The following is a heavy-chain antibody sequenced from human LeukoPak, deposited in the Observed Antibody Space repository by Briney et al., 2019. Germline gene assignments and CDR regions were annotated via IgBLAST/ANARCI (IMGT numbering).Heavy chain of an antibody. D-gene: IGHD6-13*01. CDR3: ARPGITDDSQADY. CDR2: IYPGDSDT. CDR1: GYSFTSYW. V-gene: IGHV5-51*01. J-gene: IGHJ4*02. Sequence: GDSLKISCKGSGYSFTSYWIGWVRQMPGKGLEWMGIIYPGDSDTRYSPSFQGQVTISADKSISTAYLQWSSLKASDTGMYYCARPGITDDSQADYWGQGTLVTVSS.